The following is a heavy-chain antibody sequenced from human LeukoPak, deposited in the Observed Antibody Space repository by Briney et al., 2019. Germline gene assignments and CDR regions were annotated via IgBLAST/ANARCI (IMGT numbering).Heavy chain of an antibody. CDR2: IIPIFGTA. D-gene: IGHD3-9*01. CDR3: ARGYFDWLPYFLDY. J-gene: IGHJ4*02. V-gene: IGHV1-69*05. CDR1: GGTFSSYA. Sequence: GASVKVSCKASGGTFSSYALSWVRQAPGQGLEWMGGIIPIFGTANYAQKFQGRVTITTDESTRTAYVELSSLRSEDTAVYYCARGYFDWLPYFLDYWGQGTLVTVSS.